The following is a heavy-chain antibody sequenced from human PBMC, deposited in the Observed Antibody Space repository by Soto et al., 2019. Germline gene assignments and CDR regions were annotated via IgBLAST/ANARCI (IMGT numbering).Heavy chain of an antibody. Sequence: QVQLQESGPGLVKPSETLSLTCTVSGGSVSSGSYYWSWIRQPPGKGLEWIGYIYYSGSTNYNPSPTRRVTISVDPSKNQFSLKLSSVTAADTAVYYCARWAPIAPVPDGFDYWGQGTLVTVSS. CDR2: IYYSGST. CDR1: GGSVSSGSYY. D-gene: IGHD4-17*01. CDR3: ARWAPIAPVPDGFDY. V-gene: IGHV4-61*01. J-gene: IGHJ4*02.